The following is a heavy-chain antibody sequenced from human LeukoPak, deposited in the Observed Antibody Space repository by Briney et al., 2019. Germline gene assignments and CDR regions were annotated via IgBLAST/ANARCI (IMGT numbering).Heavy chain of an antibody. CDR1: GFTFSSYA. CDR2: IRYDGGNA. V-gene: IGHV3-30*02. CDR3: AKGDYYGSGLDY. Sequence: PGGSLRLSCAASGFTFSSYAMNWVRQAPGKGLVWVAYIRYDGGNAYYVDSVKGRLTISRDNSKDTLYLQMNGLRPEDTAVYFCAKGDYYGSGLDYWGQGAPVTVSS. J-gene: IGHJ4*02. D-gene: IGHD3-10*01.